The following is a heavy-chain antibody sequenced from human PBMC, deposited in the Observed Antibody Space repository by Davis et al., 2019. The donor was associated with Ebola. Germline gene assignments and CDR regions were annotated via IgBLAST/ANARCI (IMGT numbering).Heavy chain of an antibody. J-gene: IGHJ4*02. CDR1: GYTFTNYY. CDR2: INPNDGRT. CDR3: TRGPAGDVVVTAPFDH. V-gene: IGHV1-46*01. D-gene: IGHD2-21*02. Sequence: AASVKVSCKASGYTFTNYYMHWVRQAPGQGLEWMGMINPNDGRTIYAQKFQGRVTVTRDTSTTTVYMDLSSLRSDDTALYYCTRGPAGDVVVTAPFDHWGQGTQITVSS.